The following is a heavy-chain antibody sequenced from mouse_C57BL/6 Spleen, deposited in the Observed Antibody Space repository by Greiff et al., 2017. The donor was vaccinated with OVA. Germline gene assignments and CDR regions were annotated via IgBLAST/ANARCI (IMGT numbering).Heavy chain of an antibody. CDR1: GYTFTSYG. J-gene: IGHJ3*01. Sequence: QVQLQQSGAELARPGASVKLSCKASGYTFTSYGISWVKQRTGQGLEWIGEIYPRSGNTYYNEKFKGKATLTADKSSSTAYMELRSLTSEDSAVYFCARSDYDYDAWFAYWGQGTLVTVSA. D-gene: IGHD2-4*01. V-gene: IGHV1-81*01. CDR3: ARSDYDYDAWFAY. CDR2: IYPRSGNT.